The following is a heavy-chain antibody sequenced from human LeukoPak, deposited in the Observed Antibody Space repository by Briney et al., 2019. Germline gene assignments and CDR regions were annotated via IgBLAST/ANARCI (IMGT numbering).Heavy chain of an antibody. J-gene: IGHJ4*02. D-gene: IGHD6-19*01. CDR1: GFTFSDYY. CDR2: ISGTGSYT. CDR3: AREGEPYSSGWYIGGY. V-gene: IGHV3-11*06. Sequence: SGGSLRLSCAASGFTFSDYYMSWIRQAPGKGLEWVSYISGTGSYTNYADSVKGRFTVSRDNSKNTLYLQMNSLRPEDTAVYYCAREGEPYSSGWYIGGYWGQGTLVTVSS.